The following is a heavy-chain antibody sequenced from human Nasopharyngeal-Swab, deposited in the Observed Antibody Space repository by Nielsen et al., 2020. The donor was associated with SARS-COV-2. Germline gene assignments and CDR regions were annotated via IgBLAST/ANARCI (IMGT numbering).Heavy chain of an antibody. CDR2: ISGSGGST. V-gene: IGHV3-23*01. J-gene: IGHJ3*02. D-gene: IGHD3-10*01. CDR3: AKDKAYTGLITMGTSDAVDI. Sequence: GESLKISCAASGFTFSSYAMSWVRQAPGKGLEWVSAISGSGGSTYYADSVKGRFTITRDNSKNTLYLQMNSLRAEDTTVYYCAKDKAYTGLITMGTSDAVDICGQGTMVTVSS. CDR1: GFTFSSYA.